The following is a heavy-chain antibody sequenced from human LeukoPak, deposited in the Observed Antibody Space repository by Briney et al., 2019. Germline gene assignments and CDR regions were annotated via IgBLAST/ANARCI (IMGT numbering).Heavy chain of an antibody. CDR3: TRAVSSNHPPDS. CDR1: GFTVSTNY. V-gene: IGHV3-53*01. D-gene: IGHD2-2*01. Sequence: PGGSLRLSCAASGFTVSTNYMSWVRQAPGKGLEWVSLIYSSGSTYYADSVKGRFTISRDNSKNTLYFQMNSLRAEDTAVYYCTRAVSSNHPPDSWGQGTLVTVSS. CDR2: IYSSGST. J-gene: IGHJ4*02.